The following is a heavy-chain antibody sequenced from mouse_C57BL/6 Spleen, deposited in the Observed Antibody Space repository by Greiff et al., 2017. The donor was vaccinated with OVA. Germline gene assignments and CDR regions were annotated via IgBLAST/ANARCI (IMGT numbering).Heavy chain of an antibody. J-gene: IGHJ2*01. V-gene: IGHV1-72*01. CDR1: GYTFTSYW. CDR2: IDPNSGGT. CDR3: ARKGITTVVPYYFDY. Sequence: QVQLQQPGAELVRPGSSVKLSCKASGYTFTSYWMHWVKQRPIQGLEWIGRIDPNSGGTKYNEKFKSKATLTVDKPSSTAYMQLSSLTSEDSAVYYCARKGITTVVPYYFDYWGQGTTLTVSS. D-gene: IGHD1-1*01.